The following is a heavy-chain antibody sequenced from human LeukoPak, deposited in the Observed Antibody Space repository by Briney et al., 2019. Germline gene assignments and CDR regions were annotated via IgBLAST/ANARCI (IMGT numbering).Heavy chain of an antibody. CDR2: IYYSGNT. CDR1: GGSIRSGDHY. CDR3: AREVIAITGTRSVVYFYHGLDI. Sequence: SETLSLTCTVSGGSIRSGDHYWSWIRQPPGKGLEWIGNIYYSGNTYYNPSLRSRVTISVDQSKNQLSLTLSSVTGADAAVYYCAREVIAITGTRSVVYFYHGLDIWGQGTTVIVSS. J-gene: IGHJ6*02. D-gene: IGHD1-20*01. V-gene: IGHV4-30-4*01.